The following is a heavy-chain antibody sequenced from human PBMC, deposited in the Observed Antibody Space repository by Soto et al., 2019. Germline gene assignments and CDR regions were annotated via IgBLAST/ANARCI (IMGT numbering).Heavy chain of an antibody. J-gene: IGHJ6*02. CDR3: ARASQSIAAAGYYYGMDV. V-gene: IGHV5-10-1*01. Sequence: GESLKISCKGSGYSFTSYWISWVRQMPGKGLEWMGRIDPSDSYTNYSPSFQGHVTISADKSISTAYLQWSSLKASDTAMYYCARASQSIAAAGYYYGMDVWGQGTTVTVSS. CDR1: GYSFTSYW. CDR2: IDPSDSYT. D-gene: IGHD6-13*01.